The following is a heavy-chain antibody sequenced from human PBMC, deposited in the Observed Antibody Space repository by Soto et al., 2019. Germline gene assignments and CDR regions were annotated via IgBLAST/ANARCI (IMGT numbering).Heavy chain of an antibody. CDR1: GGSISTYY. V-gene: IGHV4-59*08. D-gene: IGHD4-17*01. CDR2: IYYSGST. J-gene: IGHJ4*02. CDR3: ARQVPGYGGNRYGYYFDF. Sequence: SETLSLTCTVSGGSISTYYWSWIRQPPGKGLEWIGYIYYSGSTNYNPSLKSRVTISVDTSKNQFSLKLSSVTAADTALYYCARQVPGYGGNRYGYYFDFWGQGTLVTVSS.